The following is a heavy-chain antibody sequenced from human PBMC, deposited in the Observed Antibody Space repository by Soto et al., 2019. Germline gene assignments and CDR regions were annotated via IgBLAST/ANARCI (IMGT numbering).Heavy chain of an antibody. J-gene: IGHJ4*02. CDR3: ARDGCSGGSCSSVGY. CDR1: GFTFSSYG. D-gene: IGHD2-15*01. CDR2: IWYDGSNK. Sequence: QVQLVESGGGVVQPGRSLRLSCAASGFTFSSYGMHWVRQAPGQGLEWLAVIWYDGSNKYYADSVKGRFTISRDNSKNTLYMQRNSLRAEDTAVYYCARDGCSGGSCSSVGYWGQGTLVTVSS. V-gene: IGHV3-33*01.